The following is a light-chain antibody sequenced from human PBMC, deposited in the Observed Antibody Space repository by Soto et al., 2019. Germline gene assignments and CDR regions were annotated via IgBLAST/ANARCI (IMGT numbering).Light chain of an antibody. Sequence: IQMTQSPSSVSASVLDRVTITGRASQGISSWLSWYEQKPGKAPKLVIYPASSLQSGVPSRFSGSGSGTDFTLTISSLQPEDFATYYCQQANSSPITFGQGTRLEIK. CDR1: QGISSW. V-gene: IGKV1D-12*01. J-gene: IGKJ5*01. CDR2: PAS. CDR3: QQANSSPIT.